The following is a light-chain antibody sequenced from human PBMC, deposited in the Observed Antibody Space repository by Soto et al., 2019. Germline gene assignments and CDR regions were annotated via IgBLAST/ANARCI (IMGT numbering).Light chain of an antibody. J-gene: IGKJ4*01. V-gene: IGKV1-9*01. Sequence: DIQMTQSPSTLSASVVDRVTITFRASESIDSWLAWHQQKPGKAPKLLIYAASTLQSGVPSRFSGSGSGTEFTLTISSLQPEDFATYYCQQLNSYPLTFGGGTKVDIK. CDR1: ESIDSW. CDR3: QQLNSYPLT. CDR2: AAS.